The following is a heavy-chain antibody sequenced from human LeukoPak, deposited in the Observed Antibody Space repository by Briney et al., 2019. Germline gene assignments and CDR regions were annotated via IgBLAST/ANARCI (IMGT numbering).Heavy chain of an antibody. D-gene: IGHD3-9*01. J-gene: IGHJ5*02. CDR1: GGSISSSNW. CDR3: ARQIKAEYYDILTADWFDP. Sequence: SETLSLTCAVSGGSISSSNWWSWVRQPPGKGLEWIGEIYHSGSTNYNPSLKSRVTISVDTSKNQFSLKLSSVTAADTAVYYCARQIKAEYYDILTADWFDPWGQGTLVTVSS. V-gene: IGHV4-4*02. CDR2: IYHSGST.